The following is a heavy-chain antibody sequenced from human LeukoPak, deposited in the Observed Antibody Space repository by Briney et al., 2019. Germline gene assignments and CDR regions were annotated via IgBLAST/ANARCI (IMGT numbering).Heavy chain of an antibody. D-gene: IGHD1-7*01. J-gene: IGHJ6*02. CDR1: GFTVSSNY. CDR2: IYSGGST. CDR3: AREAFGRNLDV. Sequence: GGSLRLSCAASGFTVSSNYMSWVRQAPGKGLEWVSVIYSGGSTYYADSVKGRFTISRDNSKNTLYLQMNSLRAEDTAMYYCAREAFGRNLDVWGQGTTVTVSS. V-gene: IGHV3-66*01.